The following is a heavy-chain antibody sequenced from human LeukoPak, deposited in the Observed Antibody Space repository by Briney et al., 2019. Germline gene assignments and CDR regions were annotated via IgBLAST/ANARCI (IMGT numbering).Heavy chain of an antibody. CDR2: ISSSGSTI. V-gene: IGHV3-48*04. J-gene: IGHJ6*04. CDR1: GFIFSTHG. CDR3: AELGITMIGGV. D-gene: IGHD3-10*02. Sequence: AGSLRLSCTASGFIFSTHGMNWVRQAPGKGLEWVSYISSSGSTIYYADSVKGRFTISRDNAKNSLYLQMNSLRAEDTAVYYCAELGITMIGGVWGKGTTVTISS.